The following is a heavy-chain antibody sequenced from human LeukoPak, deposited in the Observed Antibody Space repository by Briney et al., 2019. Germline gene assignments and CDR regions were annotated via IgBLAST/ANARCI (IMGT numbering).Heavy chain of an antibody. CDR3: ARESVYYYGSEQLQMTYYGMDV. V-gene: IGHV3-30*03. CDR1: GFTFSSYG. D-gene: IGHD3-10*01. Sequence: GGSLRLSCAASGFTFSSYGMHWVRQAPGKGLEWVAVISYDGSNKYYADSVKGRFTISRDNAKNSLYLQMNSLRAEDTAVYYCARESVYYYGSEQLQMTYYGMDVWGQGATVTVSS. J-gene: IGHJ6*02. CDR2: ISYDGSNK.